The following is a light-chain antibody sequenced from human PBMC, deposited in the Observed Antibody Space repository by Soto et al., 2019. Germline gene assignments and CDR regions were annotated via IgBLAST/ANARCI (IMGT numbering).Light chain of an antibody. CDR2: WAS. V-gene: IGKV4-1*01. Sequence: DIVMTQSPDSLTVSRGGRAAVNCKSSHSVLYSSNNKNYLAWYQQRPGQPPKLLIYWASTRESGVPERFSGSGSGTDFTLTITNLQAEDVAVYYCQQYYSDPPTFGQGTKLEIK. J-gene: IGKJ2*01. CDR1: HSVLYSSNNKNY. CDR3: QQYYSDPPT.